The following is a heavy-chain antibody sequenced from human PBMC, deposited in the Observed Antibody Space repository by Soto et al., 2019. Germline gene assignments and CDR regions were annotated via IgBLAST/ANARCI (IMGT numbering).Heavy chain of an antibody. J-gene: IGHJ4*02. V-gene: IGHV1-18*01. Sequence: QVHLVQSGAEVKKPGASVKVSCQGSGYAFTTYGTTWVRQAPGQGLEWMGWISAHNGNTNYAQKLQGRVTVTRDTSTSTAYMELSSLRYDATAVHYCARGRYGDYWGQGALVTVSS. D-gene: IGHD1-1*01. CDR3: ARGRYGDY. CDR2: ISAHNGNT. CDR1: GYAFTTYG.